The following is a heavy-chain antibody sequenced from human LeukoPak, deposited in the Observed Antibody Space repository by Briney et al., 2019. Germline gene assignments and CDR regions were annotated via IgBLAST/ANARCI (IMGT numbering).Heavy chain of an antibody. CDR2: INHSGST. CDR1: GYSINSGYY. J-gene: IGHJ4*02. V-gene: IGHV4-38-2*02. Sequence: SETLSLTCTVSGYSINSGYYWAWIRQPPGKGLEWIGEINHSGSTNYNPSLKSRVTISVDTSKNQFSLKLTSVTAADTAVYYCARGLIVGALTFDYWGQGILVTVSS. CDR3: ARGLIVGALTFDY. D-gene: IGHD1-26*01.